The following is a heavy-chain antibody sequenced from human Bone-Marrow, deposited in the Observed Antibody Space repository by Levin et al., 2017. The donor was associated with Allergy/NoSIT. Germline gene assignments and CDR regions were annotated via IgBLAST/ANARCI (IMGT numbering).Heavy chain of an antibody. J-gene: IGHJ3*02. Sequence: GGSLRLSCKASGYTFTSYGISWVRQAPGQGLEWMGWISAYNGNTNYAQKLQGRVTMTTDTSTSTAYMELRSLRSDDTAVYYCARAQQAAQGQRDAFDIWGQGTMVTVSS. D-gene: IGHD6-13*01. CDR1: GYTFTSYG. V-gene: IGHV1-18*01. CDR3: ARAQQAAQGQRDAFDI. CDR2: ISAYNGNT.